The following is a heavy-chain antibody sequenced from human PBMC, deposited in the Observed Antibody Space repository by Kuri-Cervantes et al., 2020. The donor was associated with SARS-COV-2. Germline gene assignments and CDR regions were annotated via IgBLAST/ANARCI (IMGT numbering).Heavy chain of an antibody. D-gene: IGHD4-17*01. CDR2: IYAGDSDT. V-gene: IGHV5-51*01. CDR1: GYTFPTYW. Sequence: GESLKISCKGSGYTFPTYWISWVRQMPGKGLEWMGVIYAGDSDTRYRPSFQGQVTLSSDRSISTAYLQWSSLKASDTAIYYCARRAYGEQVDYYYMDVWGKGTTVTVSS. J-gene: IGHJ6*03. CDR3: ARRAYGEQVDYYYMDV.